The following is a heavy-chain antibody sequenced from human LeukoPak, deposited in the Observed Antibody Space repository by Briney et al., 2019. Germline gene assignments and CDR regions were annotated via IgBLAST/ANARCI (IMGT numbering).Heavy chain of an antibody. V-gene: IGHV3-23*01. CDR3: AKGSIVYYFDS. Sequence: GGSLRLACAAAGFTFGSYAMSWVRQAPEQGLGWVSAISGSGSSTFYADSVKGRFTISRDNSKNTLYLQVNSLTAEDTAVYYCAKGSIVYYFDSWGQGTLVTVSS. J-gene: IGHJ4*02. CDR1: GFTFGSYA. D-gene: IGHD3-16*02. CDR2: ISGSGSST.